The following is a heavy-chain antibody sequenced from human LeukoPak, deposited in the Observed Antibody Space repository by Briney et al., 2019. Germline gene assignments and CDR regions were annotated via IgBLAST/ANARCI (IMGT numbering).Heavy chain of an antibody. D-gene: IGHD5-18*01. CDR3: ARHKDIVMVLDY. CDR1: GSSFTRYW. Sequence: GESLKISCMGSGSSFTRYWICWVRQMPGKGLEWVGIIYPGDSATSYSPSFQGQVTVSADKSISTAYLQWSSLRAADTSMYYCARHKDIVMVLDYWGQGTLVTVSS. V-gene: IGHV5-51*01. J-gene: IGHJ4*02. CDR2: IYPGDSAT.